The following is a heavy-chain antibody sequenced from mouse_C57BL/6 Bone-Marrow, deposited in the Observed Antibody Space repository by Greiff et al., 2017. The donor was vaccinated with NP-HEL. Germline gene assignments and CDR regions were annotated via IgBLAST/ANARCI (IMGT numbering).Heavy chain of an antibody. CDR2: ISNGGGST. CDR3: ARDYGFDY. CDR1: GFTFSDYY. Sequence: EVQGVESGGGLVQPGGSLKLSCAASGFTFSDYYMYWVRQTPEKRLEWVAYISNGGGSTYYPDTVKGRFTISRDNAKNTRYLQMSRLKSEDTAMYYCARDYGFDYWGQGTTLTVSS. V-gene: IGHV5-12*01. J-gene: IGHJ2*01. D-gene: IGHD1-1*01.